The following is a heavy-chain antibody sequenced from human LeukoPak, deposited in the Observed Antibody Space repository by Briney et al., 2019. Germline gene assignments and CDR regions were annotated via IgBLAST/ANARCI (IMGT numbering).Heavy chain of an antibody. D-gene: IGHD1-7*01. V-gene: IGHV4-59*11. J-gene: IGHJ4*02. CDR2: IYYSGTP. CDR3: GGRNQELDC. Sequence: SETLSLTCTVSGGSINSHYWSWIRQPPGKGLEWIGYIYYSGTPNYSPSLKSRVTMSLEASKNQFFLKLSSVTASGPAWYYFGGRNQELDCWGQGTLVTVSS. CDR1: GGSINSHY.